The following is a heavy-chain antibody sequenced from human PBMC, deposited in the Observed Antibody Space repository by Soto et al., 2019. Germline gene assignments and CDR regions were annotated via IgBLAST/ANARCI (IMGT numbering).Heavy chain of an antibody. D-gene: IGHD6-13*01. Sequence: EVQLVESGGGLVQPGRSLRLSCAASGFTFDDYAMHWVRQAPGKGLEWVSGISWNSGSIGYADSVKGRFTISRDNAKNPLYLQMNSLRAEDTALYYCAKEVKSSSSWYYCYSGMDVWGQGTTVTVSS. CDR1: GFTFDDYA. CDR2: ISWNSGSI. CDR3: AKEVKSSSSWYYCYSGMDV. J-gene: IGHJ6*02. V-gene: IGHV3-9*01.